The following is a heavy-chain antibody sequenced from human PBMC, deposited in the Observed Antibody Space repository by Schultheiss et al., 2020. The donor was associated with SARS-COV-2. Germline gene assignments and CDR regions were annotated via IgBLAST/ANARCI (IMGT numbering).Heavy chain of an antibody. CDR1: GYSFTSYW. J-gene: IGHJ5*02. CDR2: IDPSDSYT. Sequence: GESLKISCKGSGYSFTSYWIGWVRQMPGKGLEWMGRIDPSDSYTNYSPSFQGHVTISADKSISTAYLQWSSLKASDTAMYYCARHSRGYYRWFDPWGQGTLVTVSS. CDR3: ARHSRGYYRWFDP. V-gene: IGHV5-10-1*01. D-gene: IGHD3-3*01.